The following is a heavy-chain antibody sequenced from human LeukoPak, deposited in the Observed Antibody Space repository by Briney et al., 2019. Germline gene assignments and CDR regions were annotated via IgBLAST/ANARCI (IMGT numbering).Heavy chain of an antibody. D-gene: IGHD5-24*01. CDR1: GFTFSSYE. CDR2: ISSISSSYI. J-gene: IGHJ4*02. V-gene: IGHV3-21*01. CDR3: ARETRLRWTDY. Sequence: GGSLRLSCAASGFTFSSYEMNWVRQAPGKGLEWVSSISSISSSYIYYADSVKGRFTISRDNARNSLYLQMNSLRAEDTAVYYCARETRLRWTDYWGQGTLVTVSS.